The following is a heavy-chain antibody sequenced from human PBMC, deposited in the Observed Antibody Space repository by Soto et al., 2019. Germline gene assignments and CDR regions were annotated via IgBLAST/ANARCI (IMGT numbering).Heavy chain of an antibody. V-gene: IGHV1-18*04. CDR2: ISAYNGNT. CDR1: GYTFTSYG. CDR3: ARGPHYYDSSGYYFSPMDV. Sequence: ASVKVSCKASGYTFTSYGISWVRQAPGQGLEWMGWISAYNGNTNYAQKLQGRVTMTTDTSTSTAYMELRSLRSDDTAVYYCARGPHYYDSSGYYFSPMDVWGQGTTVTVS. J-gene: IGHJ6*02. D-gene: IGHD3-22*01.